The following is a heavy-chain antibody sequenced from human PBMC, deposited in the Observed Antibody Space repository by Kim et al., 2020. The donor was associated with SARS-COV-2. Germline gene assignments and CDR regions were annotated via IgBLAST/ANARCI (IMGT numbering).Heavy chain of an antibody. V-gene: IGHV4-39*07. CDR2: IYYRGNT. Sequence: WGWSRKLPGKGLEWIGNIYYRGNTYYNPSLRSRVTISVDTSKNQFSLSMNFLTAADTAVYYCARVETRNWFDPWGQGTLVTVSS. CDR3: ARVETRNWFDP. J-gene: IGHJ5*02.